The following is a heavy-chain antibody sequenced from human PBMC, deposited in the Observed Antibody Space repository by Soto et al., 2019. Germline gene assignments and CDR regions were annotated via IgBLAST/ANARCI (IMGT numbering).Heavy chain of an antibody. V-gene: IGHV3-23*01. Sequence: EVQLLESGGGLVQPGGSLRLSCAASGFAFSTNAMTWVRQAPGKGLEWVTTMSGDGTRTYYADSVKGRFTISRDNSKTTVFLEMNSLRADDTAVYYCAKYRDDSIWFGLNFLDYRGLGTLVTVSS. J-gene: IGHJ4*02. CDR1: GFAFSTNA. D-gene: IGHD6-13*01. CDR2: MSGDGTRT. CDR3: AKYRDDSIWFGLNFLDY.